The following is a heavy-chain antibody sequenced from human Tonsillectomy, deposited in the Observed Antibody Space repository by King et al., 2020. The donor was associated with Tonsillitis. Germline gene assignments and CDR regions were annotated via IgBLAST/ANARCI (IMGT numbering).Heavy chain of an antibody. CDR2: IYASGST. CDR3: ARDPTTVTTSDAFDI. Sequence: VPLQESGPGLVKPSETLPLTCTVSGGSIFTYYWSWIRQPAGKGLEWIGRIYASGSTDYNPTLQSRVTMSVDTSKNQFSLKLTSVTAADTAVYYCARDPTTVTTSDAFDIWGQGTMVTVSS. V-gene: IGHV4-4*07. J-gene: IGHJ3*02. D-gene: IGHD4-11*01. CDR1: GGSIFTYY.